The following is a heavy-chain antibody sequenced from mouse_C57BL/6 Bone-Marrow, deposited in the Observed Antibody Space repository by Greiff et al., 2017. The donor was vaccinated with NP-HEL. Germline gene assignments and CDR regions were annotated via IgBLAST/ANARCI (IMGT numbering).Heavy chain of an antibody. CDR1: GYTFTDYY. Sequence: QVQLKQSGAELVRPGASVKLSCKASGYTFTDYYINWVKQRPGQGLEWIARIYPGSGNTYYNEKFKGKATLTAEKSSSTAYMQLSSLTSEDSAVYFCALLWSSWFAYWGQGTLVTVSA. CDR2: IYPGSGNT. J-gene: IGHJ3*01. D-gene: IGHD2-1*01. V-gene: IGHV1-76*01. CDR3: ALLWSSWFAY.